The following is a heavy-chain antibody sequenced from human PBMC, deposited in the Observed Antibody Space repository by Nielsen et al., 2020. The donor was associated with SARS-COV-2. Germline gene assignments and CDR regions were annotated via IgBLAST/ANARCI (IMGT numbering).Heavy chain of an antibody. V-gene: IGHV3-21*01. J-gene: IGHJ6*02. CDR3: AREIPNYYYYYGMDV. CDR2: ISSSSSYI. Sequence: WIPQPPGKGLEWVSSISSSSSYIYYADSVKGRFTISRDNAKNSLYLQMNSLRAEDTAVYYCAREIPNYYYYYGMDVWGQGTTVTVSS.